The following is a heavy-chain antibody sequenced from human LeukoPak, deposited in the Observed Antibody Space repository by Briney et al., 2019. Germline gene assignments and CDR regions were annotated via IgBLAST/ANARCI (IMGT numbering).Heavy chain of an antibody. V-gene: IGHV3-30*03. J-gene: IGHJ6*03. CDR1: GFTLSSYA. CDR2: ISYDGSNK. CDR3: AREDSSSSGYYYYYMDV. D-gene: IGHD6-6*01. Sequence: GGSLRLSCAASGFTLSSYAMHWVRQAPGKGLEWVAVISYDGSNKYYADSVKGRFTISRDNSKNTLYLQMNSLRAEDTAVYYCAREDSSSSGYYYYYMDVWGKGTTVTVSS.